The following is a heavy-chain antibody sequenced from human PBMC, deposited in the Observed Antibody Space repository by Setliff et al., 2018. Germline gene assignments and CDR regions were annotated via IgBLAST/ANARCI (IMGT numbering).Heavy chain of an antibody. Sequence: GGSLRLSCAASGFTFSSSAMAWVRQAPGKGLEWVSAISSTITSTYYADSVKGRFTISRDNSKNTLYLQMNSLRAEDTAVYYCAKDLTRSGIDTAMVDYWGQGTLVTVSS. D-gene: IGHD5-18*01. CDR1: GFTFSSSA. CDR3: AKDLTRSGIDTAMVDY. J-gene: IGHJ4*02. CDR2: ISSTITST. V-gene: IGHV3-23*01.